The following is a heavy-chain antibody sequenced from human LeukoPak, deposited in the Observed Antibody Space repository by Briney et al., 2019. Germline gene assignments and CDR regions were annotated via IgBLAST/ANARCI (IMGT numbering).Heavy chain of an antibody. D-gene: IGHD6-19*01. CDR2: INHSGST. CDR3: ARASVTGLLSY. J-gene: IGHJ4*02. V-gene: IGHV4-34*01. Sequence: SGTLSLTCGVYGGSFSGYYWSWVRQPPGKGLGWIGEINHSGSTNYNPSLKSRVTITVDTSKKQFSLKVRSMTAADTAIYYCARASVTGLLSYWGQGTLVTVSS. CDR1: GGSFSGYY.